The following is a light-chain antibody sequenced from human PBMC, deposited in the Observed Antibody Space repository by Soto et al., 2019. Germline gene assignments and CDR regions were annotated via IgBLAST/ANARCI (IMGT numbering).Light chain of an antibody. Sequence: EIVMTQSPVTLSVSPGERATLSCRASQSVSSTLAWYQQKPGQAPRLLIYGAYTRATGIPARFSGSGSGTEFTLTISSLQSEDFAVYYCKQYYNWPYTFGQGTKLEIK. CDR1: QSVSST. CDR2: GAY. J-gene: IGKJ2*01. CDR3: KQYYNWPYT. V-gene: IGKV3-15*01.